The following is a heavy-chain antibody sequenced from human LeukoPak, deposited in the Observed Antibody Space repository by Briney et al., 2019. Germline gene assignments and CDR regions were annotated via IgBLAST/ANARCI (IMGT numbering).Heavy chain of an antibody. CDR1: GFTFSSYA. CDR3: ARDGGQQPLDY. J-gene: IGHJ4*02. CDR2: ISSNGGST. D-gene: IGHD6-13*01. Sequence: GGSLRLSCAASGFTFSSYAMHWVRQAPGKGLEYVSAISSNGGSTYYANSVKGRFTISRDNSKNTLYLQMNSLRAEDTAVYYCARDGGQQPLDYWGQGTLVTVSS. V-gene: IGHV3-64*01.